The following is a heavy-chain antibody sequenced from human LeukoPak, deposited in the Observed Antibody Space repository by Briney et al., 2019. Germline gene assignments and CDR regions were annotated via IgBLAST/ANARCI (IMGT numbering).Heavy chain of an antibody. CDR1: GFTVSGNY. CDR3: ATVHNWGSEYYFDY. V-gene: IGHV3-53*01. Sequence: GGSLRLSCAASGFTVSGNYMSWVRQAPGKGLEWVSVIYSGGSTYYADSVKGRFTISRDNSKNTLYLQMNSLRAEDTAVYYCATVHNWGSEYYFDYWGQGTLVTVSS. CDR2: IYSGGST. D-gene: IGHD7-27*01. J-gene: IGHJ4*02.